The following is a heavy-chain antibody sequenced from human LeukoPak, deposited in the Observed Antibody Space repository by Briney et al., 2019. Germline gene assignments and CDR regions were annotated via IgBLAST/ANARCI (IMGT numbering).Heavy chain of an antibody. D-gene: IGHD6-19*01. CDR3: ARLDIAVAGTHYYYYGMDV. CDR2: INAGNGNT. CDR1: GYTFTNYA. Sequence: GASVKVSCKASGYTFTNYAMHWERQAPGQRLEWMGWINAGNGNTKYSQKFQGRVTITRDTSASTAYMELSSLRSEDTAVYYCARLDIAVAGTHYYYYGMDVWGQGTTVTVSS. V-gene: IGHV1-3*01. J-gene: IGHJ6*02.